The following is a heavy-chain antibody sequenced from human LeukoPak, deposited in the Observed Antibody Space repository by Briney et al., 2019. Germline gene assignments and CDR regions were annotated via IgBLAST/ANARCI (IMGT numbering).Heavy chain of an antibody. J-gene: IGHJ6*03. CDR1: GYTFTSYG. Sequence: WASVKVSCKASGYTFTSYGISWVRQAPGQWLEWMGWISAYNGNTNYAQKLQGRVTMTTDTSTSTAYMELRSLRSDDTAVYYCARDMATILKLGYYYYYYMDVWGKGTTITVSS. CDR3: ARDMATILKLGYYYYYYMDV. V-gene: IGHV1-18*01. D-gene: IGHD5-24*01. CDR2: ISAYNGNT.